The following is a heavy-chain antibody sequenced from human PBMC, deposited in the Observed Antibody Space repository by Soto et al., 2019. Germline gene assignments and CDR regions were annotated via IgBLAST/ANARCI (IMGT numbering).Heavy chain of an antibody. V-gene: IGHV3-53*01. CDR3: ATRPLLRGPP. D-gene: IGHD3-16*01. CDR2: IWTSGST. CDR1: GFTFSSND. Sequence: EVQLVESGGGLIQPGGSLRLSCEASGFTFSSNDMNWVRQAPGKGLEWVSLIWTSGSTAYADSVKGRFTISRDNSKSALYRHMSSLRAEDTAVYYCATRPLLRGPPWGPGTMVTVSS. J-gene: IGHJ3*01.